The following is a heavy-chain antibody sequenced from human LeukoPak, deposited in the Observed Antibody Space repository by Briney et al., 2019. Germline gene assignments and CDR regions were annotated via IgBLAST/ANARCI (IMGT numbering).Heavy chain of an antibody. CDR1: GGSISSSSYY. CDR2: IYYSGST. Sequence: SETLSLTRTVSGGSISSSSYYWGWIRQPPGKGLEWIGSIYYSGSTYYNPSLKSRVTISVDTSKNQFSLKLSSVTAADTAVYYCAREEPYYYYYGMDVWGQGTTVTVSS. D-gene: IGHD1-14*01. J-gene: IGHJ6*02. CDR3: AREEPYYYYYGMDV. V-gene: IGHV4-39*07.